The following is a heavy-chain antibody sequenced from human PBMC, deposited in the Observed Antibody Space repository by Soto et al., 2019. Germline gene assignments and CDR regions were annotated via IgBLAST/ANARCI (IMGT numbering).Heavy chain of an antibody. Sequence: SGGSLRLSCAASGFTFSSYAMHWVSQAPGKGLEWVAVISYDGSNKYYADSVKGRFTISRDNAKNSLYLQMNSLRDEDTAVYYCATFITIFGNGMDVWGQGTTVTVSS. CDR3: ATFITIFGNGMDV. D-gene: IGHD3-3*01. CDR2: ISYDGSNK. CDR1: GFTFSSYA. J-gene: IGHJ6*02. V-gene: IGHV3-30-3*01.